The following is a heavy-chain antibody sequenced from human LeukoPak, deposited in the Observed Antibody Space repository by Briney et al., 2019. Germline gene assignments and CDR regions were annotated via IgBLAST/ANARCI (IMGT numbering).Heavy chain of an antibody. J-gene: IGHJ5*02. D-gene: IGHD1-1*01. CDR3: ARHGTTGTNLNWFDP. CDR1: GGSISSYY. Sequence: SETLSLTCTVSGGSISSYYWSWIRQPPGKGLEWIGYIYYSGSTNYDPSLKSRVTISVDTSKNQFSLKVSSVTAADTAVYYCARHGTTGTNLNWFDPWGQGTLVTVSS. CDR2: IYYSGST. V-gene: IGHV4-59*01.